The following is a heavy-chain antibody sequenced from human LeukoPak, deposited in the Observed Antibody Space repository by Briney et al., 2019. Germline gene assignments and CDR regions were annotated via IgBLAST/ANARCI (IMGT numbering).Heavy chain of an antibody. CDR2: ISSSGSTI. D-gene: IGHD2-2*01. V-gene: IGHV3-11*01. J-gene: IGHJ3*02. CDR3: ARDLVSGYCSSTSCSDAFDI. Sequence: GGSLRLSCAASGFTFSDYYMSWIRQAPGKGLEWVSYISSSGSTIYYADSVKGRFTISRDNAKNSLYLQMNSLRAEDTAVYYCARDLVSGYCSSTSCSDAFDIWGQGTMVTVSS. CDR1: GFTFSDYY.